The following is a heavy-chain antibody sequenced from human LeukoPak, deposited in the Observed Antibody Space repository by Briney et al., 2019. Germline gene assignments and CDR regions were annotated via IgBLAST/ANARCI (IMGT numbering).Heavy chain of an antibody. CDR3: AKDLANPSYSGRTHPTPYDAFDI. Sequence: GGSLRLSCAASGFTFDDYTMHWVRQAPGKGLEWVSLISWDGGSTYYADSVKGRFTISRDNSKNSLYLQMNSLRTEDTALYYCAKDLANPSYSGRTHPTPYDAFDIWGQGTMVTVSS. CDR2: ISWDGGST. V-gene: IGHV3-43*01. J-gene: IGHJ3*02. D-gene: IGHD1-26*01. CDR1: GFTFDDYT.